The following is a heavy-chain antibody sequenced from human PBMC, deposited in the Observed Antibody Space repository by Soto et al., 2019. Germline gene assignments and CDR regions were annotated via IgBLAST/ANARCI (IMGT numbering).Heavy chain of an antibody. Sequence: GGSLRLSCAASGFTFSSYAMSWVRQAPGKGLEWVSAISGSGGSTYYADSVKGRFTISRDNSKNTLYLQMNSLRAEDTAVYYCAKDLKGGSRAYPYIFDYWGQGTLVTVSS. CDR3: AKDLKGGSRAYPYIFDY. D-gene: IGHD3-16*01. CDR1: GFTFSSYA. J-gene: IGHJ4*02. V-gene: IGHV3-23*01. CDR2: ISGSGGST.